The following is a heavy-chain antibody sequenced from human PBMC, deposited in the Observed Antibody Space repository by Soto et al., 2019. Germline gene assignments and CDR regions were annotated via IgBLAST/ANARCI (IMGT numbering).Heavy chain of an antibody. CDR2: IYHSGST. Sequence: PSETLSXTXTVSGGSIRTYYWSWIRQHPGKGLEWIGYIYHSGSTLYNSSLNSRVTLSVDTSKNQLSLNLRSVTVADPAVYYLERSCISCYCFDLWGQGTLVTVSS. D-gene: IGHD3-3*01. V-gene: IGHV4-59*12. J-gene: IGHJ5*02. CDR1: GGSIRTYY. CDR3: ERSCISCYCFDL.